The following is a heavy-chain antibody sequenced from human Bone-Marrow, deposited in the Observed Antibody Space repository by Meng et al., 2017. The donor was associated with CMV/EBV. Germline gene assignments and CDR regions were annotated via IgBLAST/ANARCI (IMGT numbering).Heavy chain of an antibody. CDR1: GGTFSSYA. CDR2: IIPIFGTA. V-gene: IGHV1-69*05. CDR3: ARTLWFAESLGG. J-gene: IGHJ4*02. Sequence: SVKVSCKASGGTFSSYAISWVRQAPGQGLEWMGGIIPIFGTANYAQKFQGRVTITTDESTSTAYMELSSLRSEDTAVYYCARTLWFAESLGGWGQGTLVTVSS. D-gene: IGHD3-10*01.